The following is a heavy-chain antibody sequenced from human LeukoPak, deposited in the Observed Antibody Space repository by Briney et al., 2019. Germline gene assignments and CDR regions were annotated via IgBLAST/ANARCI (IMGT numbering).Heavy chain of an antibody. D-gene: IGHD3-10*01. V-gene: IGHV4-38-2*02. J-gene: IGHJ6*04. CDR2: IYLSGST. CDR3: ARDRSYYGSGSLPFYYYYYGMDV. CDR1: GYSLISCYY. Sequence: SETLSLTRAVSGYSLISCYYWGWIRQPPGKGVEGIGSIYLSGSTYYNRSLKSRVTIPVDRSKNQFSLNLSSVSDSDTAVYYCARDRSYYGSGSLPFYYYYYGMDVWGKGTTVTVSS.